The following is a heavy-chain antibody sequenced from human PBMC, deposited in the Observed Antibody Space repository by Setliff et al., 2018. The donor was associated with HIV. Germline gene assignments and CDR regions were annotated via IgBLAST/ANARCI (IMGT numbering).Heavy chain of an antibody. V-gene: IGHV3-30*04. CDR1: GYTFTSYA. D-gene: IGHD2-2*02. CDR2: VSYDGSST. Sequence: SCKASGYTFTSYAMHWVRQAPGKGLEWVAVVSYDGSSTSYADSVKGRFTISRDNAKNTLYLQMSSLRAEDTAVYYCARSGVDIVVLPAAINYYYYMDVWGKGTPVTVSS. CDR3: ARSGVDIVVLPAAINYYYYMDV. J-gene: IGHJ6*03.